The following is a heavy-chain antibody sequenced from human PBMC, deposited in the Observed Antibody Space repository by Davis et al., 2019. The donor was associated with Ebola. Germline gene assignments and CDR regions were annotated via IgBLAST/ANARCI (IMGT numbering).Heavy chain of an antibody. V-gene: IGHV3-23*01. CDR2: MSGSGGST. J-gene: IGHJ4*02. D-gene: IGHD3-9*01. CDR1: GFTFSNHA. CDR3: AKDRGSILTGYSH. Sequence: PGGSLRLSCAAFGFTFSNHAMSWVRQAPGKGLEWVSAMSGSGGSTYYADSVKGRFTISRDNSKNTLYLQLNSLRPEDTAVYYCAKDRGSILTGYSHWGQGTLVTVSS.